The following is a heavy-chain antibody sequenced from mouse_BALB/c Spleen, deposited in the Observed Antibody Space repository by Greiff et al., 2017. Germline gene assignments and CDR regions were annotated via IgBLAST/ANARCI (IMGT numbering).Heavy chain of an antibody. D-gene: IGHD1-1*01. V-gene: IGHV5-4*02. Sequence: EVKLVESGGGLVKPGGSLKLSCAASGFTFSDYYMYWVRQTPEKRLEWVATISDGGSYTYYPDSVKGRFTISRDNAKNNLYLQMSSLKSEDTAMYYCARDPSNYYGYAMDYWGQGTSVTVSS. CDR3: ARDPSNYYGYAMDY. J-gene: IGHJ4*01. CDR2: ISDGGSYT. CDR1: GFTFSDYY.